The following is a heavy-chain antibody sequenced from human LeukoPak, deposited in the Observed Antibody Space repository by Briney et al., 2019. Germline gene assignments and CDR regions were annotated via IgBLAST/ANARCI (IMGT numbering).Heavy chain of an antibody. J-gene: IGHJ4*02. CDR1: GFPLSSYA. D-gene: IGHD2-21*01. CDR2: TSSSDDGT. Sequence: GGSLILSCAASGFPLSSYAMSWVRQVPGKGLEWVSATSSSDDGTYHADSVRGRFTIYRDNFRNTLYLQMSRLRVEDAALYYCARAPVTSCRGAFCYPFDLWGQGVLVTVSS. CDR3: ARAPVTSCRGAFCYPFDL. V-gene: IGHV3-23*01.